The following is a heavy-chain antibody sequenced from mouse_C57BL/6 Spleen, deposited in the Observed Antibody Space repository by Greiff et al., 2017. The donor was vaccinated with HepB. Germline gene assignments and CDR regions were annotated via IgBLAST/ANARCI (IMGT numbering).Heavy chain of an antibody. V-gene: IGHV5-16*01. CDR3: ARDEGWDVERYFDV. Sequence: EVKLVESEGGLVQPGSSMKLSCTASGFTFSDYYMAWVRQVPEKGLEWVANINYDGSSTYYLDSLKSRFIISRDNAKNILYLQMSSLKSEDTATYYCARDEGWDVERYFDVWGTGTTVTVSS. CDR2: INYDGSST. CDR1: GFTFSDYY. D-gene: IGHD3-3*01. J-gene: IGHJ1*03.